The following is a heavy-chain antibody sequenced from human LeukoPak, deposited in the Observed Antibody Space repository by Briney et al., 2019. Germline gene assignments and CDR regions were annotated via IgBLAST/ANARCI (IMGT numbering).Heavy chain of an antibody. Sequence: SETLSLTCTVSGGSISGYYWSWIRQPAGKGLEWIGRIYTSGSTNYNPSLKSRVTISVDKSKNQLSLKLSSMTAADSAVYYCAGRDYWGQGILVTVSS. CDR3: AGRDY. CDR1: GGSISGYY. CDR2: IYTSGST. J-gene: IGHJ4*02. V-gene: IGHV4-4*07.